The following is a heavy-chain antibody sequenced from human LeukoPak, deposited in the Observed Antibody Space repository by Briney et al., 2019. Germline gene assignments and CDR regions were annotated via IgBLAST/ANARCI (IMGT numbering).Heavy chain of an antibody. CDR2: IYTSGST. Sequence: SQTLSLTCTVSGGSISSGSYYWSWIRQPAGKGLEWIGRIYTSGSTNYNPSLQSRVTISVDTSKNQFSLKLSSVTAADTAVYYCARGVVPAAMPSSYYYMDVWGKGTTVTISS. CDR3: ARGVVPAAMPSSYYYMDV. D-gene: IGHD2-2*01. V-gene: IGHV4-61*02. CDR1: GGSISSGSYY. J-gene: IGHJ6*03.